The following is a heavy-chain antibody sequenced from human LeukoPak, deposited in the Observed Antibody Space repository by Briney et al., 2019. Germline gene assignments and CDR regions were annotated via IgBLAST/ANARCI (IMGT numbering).Heavy chain of an antibody. CDR2: INHSGST. Sequence: PSETLSLTCAVYGGSFSGYYCSWIRQPPGKELEWIGEINHSGSTNYNPSLKSRVTISVDTSKNQFSLKLSSVTAADTAVYYCARADFWSGYRTYFDYWGQGTLVTVSS. J-gene: IGHJ4*02. CDR3: ARADFWSGYRTYFDY. V-gene: IGHV4-34*01. D-gene: IGHD3-3*01. CDR1: GGSFSGYY.